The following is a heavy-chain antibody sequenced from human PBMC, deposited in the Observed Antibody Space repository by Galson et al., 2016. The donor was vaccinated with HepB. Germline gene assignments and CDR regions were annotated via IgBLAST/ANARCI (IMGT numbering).Heavy chain of an antibody. V-gene: IGHV3-23*01. Sequence: SLRLSCAASGFTFSSFAMSWVRQAPGKGLQWVSGITDSGDNTYYADSVRGRFTISRDNSKSTLYLEMNSLRAEDTALYYCAKSATVTDGIDDWGQGTLVTVSS. CDR2: ITDSGDNT. J-gene: IGHJ4*02. D-gene: IGHD4-17*01. CDR1: GFTFSSFA. CDR3: AKSATVTDGIDD.